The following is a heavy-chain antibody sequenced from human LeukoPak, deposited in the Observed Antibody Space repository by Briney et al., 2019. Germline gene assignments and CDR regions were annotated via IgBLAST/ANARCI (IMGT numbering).Heavy chain of an antibody. V-gene: IGHV4-38-2*02. Sequence: PSETLSLTCTVSGYSISSGFYWGWIRQPPGKGLEWIGSIYHSGTTYYNPSLKSRVIISVDTSKNQFSLKLSSVTAADTAVYYCARGATEGYYWGQGTLVTVSS. J-gene: IGHJ4*02. CDR1: GYSISSGFY. CDR3: ARGATEGYY. CDR2: IYHSGTT.